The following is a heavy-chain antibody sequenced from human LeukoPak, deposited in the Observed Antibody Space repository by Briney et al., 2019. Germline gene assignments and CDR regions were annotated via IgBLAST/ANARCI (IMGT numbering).Heavy chain of an antibody. CDR2: IRYDGSNK. CDR3: AREREQWPLSHNYYYYGMDV. CDR1: GFTFSSYG. V-gene: IGHV3-30*02. Sequence: GGSLRLSCAASGFTFSSYGMHWVRQAPGKGLEWVAFIRYDGSNKYYADSVKGRFTISRDNSKNTLYLQMNSLRAEDTAVYYCAREREQWPLSHNYYYYGMDVWGQGTTVTVSS. J-gene: IGHJ6*02. D-gene: IGHD6-19*01.